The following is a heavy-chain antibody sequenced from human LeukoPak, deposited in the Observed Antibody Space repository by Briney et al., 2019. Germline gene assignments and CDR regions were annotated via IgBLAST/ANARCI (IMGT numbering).Heavy chain of an antibody. D-gene: IGHD2-2*01. V-gene: IGHV1-2*06. Sequence: ASVKVSCKASGYTFTGYYMHWVRQAPGQGLEWMGRINPNSGGTNYAQKFQGRVTMTRETSISTAYMELSRLRSDDTAVYYCARSLPSWPASMYYFDYWGQGTLVTVSS. J-gene: IGHJ4*02. CDR2: INPNSGGT. CDR1: GYTFTGYY. CDR3: ARSLPSWPASMYYFDY.